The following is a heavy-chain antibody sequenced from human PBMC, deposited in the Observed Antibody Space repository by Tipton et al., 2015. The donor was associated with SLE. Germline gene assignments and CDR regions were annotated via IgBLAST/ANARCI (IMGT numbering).Heavy chain of an antibody. D-gene: IGHD3-22*01. J-gene: IGHJ4*02. CDR1: GGSISSTSYY. V-gene: IGHV4-39*07. CDR3: ACDSNASSEYYYFRGPDF. CDR2: IYYTGST. Sequence: GSLRLSCTVSGGSISSTSYYWGWIRQPPGKGLEWVGGIYYTGSTYYNASLKSRVTILVDTSKNQFSLKLSSVTAADTAVYYCACDSNASSEYYYFRGPDFRGQGTLVTVSS.